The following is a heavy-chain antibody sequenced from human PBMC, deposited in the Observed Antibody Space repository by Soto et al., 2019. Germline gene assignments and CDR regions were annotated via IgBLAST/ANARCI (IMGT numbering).Heavy chain of an antibody. CDR2: VHPDSGGT. CDR1: GYIFTDHL. V-gene: IGHV1-2*02. D-gene: IGHD3-22*01. J-gene: IGHJ4*02. CDR3: ARGAQGFFPVSGIYFYFDH. Sequence: ASVKVSCKTSGYIFTDHLIHWVRQSPGQGLQWVGWVHPDSGGTNFAQAFQDRVTMTADTSITTAYMDLARLRPDDTAMFYCARGAQGFFPVSGIYFYFDHWGQGTPVTVSS.